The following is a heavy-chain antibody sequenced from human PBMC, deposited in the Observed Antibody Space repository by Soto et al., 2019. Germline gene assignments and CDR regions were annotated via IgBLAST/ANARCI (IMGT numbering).Heavy chain of an antibody. J-gene: IGHJ5*02. CDR3: ARGGVWGSYRYTGWFDP. Sequence: QVQLVQSGAEVKKPGASVKVSCKASGYTFTSYDINWVRQATGQGREWMGWMNPNSGNTGYEQKFQGRVTMTRNTSISTAYRELSSLRSEDTAVYYCARGGVWGSYRYTGWFDPWGQGTLVTVSS. V-gene: IGHV1-8*01. CDR1: GYTFTSYD. D-gene: IGHD3-16*02. CDR2: MNPNSGNT.